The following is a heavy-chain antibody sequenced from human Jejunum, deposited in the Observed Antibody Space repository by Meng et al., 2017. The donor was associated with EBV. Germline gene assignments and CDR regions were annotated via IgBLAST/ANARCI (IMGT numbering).Heavy chain of an antibody. J-gene: IGHJ5*02. CDR3: ARGDSPGIAAAGTGGWFDP. D-gene: IGHD6-13*01. CDR2: INHSGST. V-gene: IGHV4-34*01. Sequence: VQLQQSGAGLLKPSETLALTCAVYGGSFSGYYWSWIRQPPGKGLEWIGEINHSGSTNYNPSLKSRVTISVDTSKNQFSLKLSSVTAADTAVYYCARGDSPGIAAAGTGGWFDPWGQGTLVTVSS. CDR1: GGSFSGYY.